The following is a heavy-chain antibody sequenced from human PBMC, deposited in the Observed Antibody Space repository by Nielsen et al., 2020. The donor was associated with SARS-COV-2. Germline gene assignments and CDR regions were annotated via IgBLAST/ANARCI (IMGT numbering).Heavy chain of an antibody. CDR1: EITFRSYW. Sequence: GESLRLSCVVSEITFRSYWMSWVRQATGKGLEWVANINQDGSEKDYVDSVKGRFTISRDNAKNSLYLQMNSLRAEDTAVYYCVRRIQLWSTSNDWYFDLWGRGTLVTVSS. D-gene: IGHD5-18*01. V-gene: IGHV3-7*01. CDR3: VRRIQLWSTSNDWYFDL. J-gene: IGHJ2*01. CDR2: INQDGSEK.